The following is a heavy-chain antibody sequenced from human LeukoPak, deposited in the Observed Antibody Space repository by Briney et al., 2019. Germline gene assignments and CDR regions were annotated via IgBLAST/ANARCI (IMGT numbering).Heavy chain of an antibody. D-gene: IGHD3-3*01. V-gene: IGHV4-34*01. CDR1: GGSFSGDY. Sequence: SETLSLTCAVYGGSFSGDYWSWIRQPPGKGLEWIGEINHSGSTNYNPSLKSRVTISVDTSKNQFSLKLSSVTAADTAVYYCARAPYTYDFWGGYYYYPWGQGTLVTVSS. CDR2: INHSGST. CDR3: ARAPYTYDFWGGYYYYP. J-gene: IGHJ5*02.